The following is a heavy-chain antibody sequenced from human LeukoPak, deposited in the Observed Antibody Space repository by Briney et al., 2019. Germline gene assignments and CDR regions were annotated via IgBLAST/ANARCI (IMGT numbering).Heavy chain of an antibody. J-gene: IGHJ2*01. CDR2: ISYDGSNK. Sequence: GGSLRLSCAASGFTFSNYWMSWVRQAPGKGLEWVAIISYDGSNKYYADSVQGRFTISRDNSKNTLYLQMNSLRAEDTAVYYCAKDLGGGSGCYDLWGRGTLVTVSS. D-gene: IGHD6-19*01. V-gene: IGHV3-30*18. CDR3: AKDLGGGSGCYDL. CDR1: GFTFSNYW.